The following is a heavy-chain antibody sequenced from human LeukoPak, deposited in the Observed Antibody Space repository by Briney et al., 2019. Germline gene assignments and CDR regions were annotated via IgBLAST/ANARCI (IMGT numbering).Heavy chain of an antibody. CDR3: ARDSTPTYYYDSSGYLADY. Sequence: PGGSLRLSCAASGFTFSDYYMSWIRQAPGKGLEWVSYISSSGSTIYYADSVKGRFTISRDNAKNSLYLQMNSLRAEDTAVYYCARDSTPTYYYDSSGYLADYRGQGTLVTVSS. CDR1: GFTFSDYY. J-gene: IGHJ4*02. D-gene: IGHD3-22*01. V-gene: IGHV3-11*01. CDR2: ISSSGSTI.